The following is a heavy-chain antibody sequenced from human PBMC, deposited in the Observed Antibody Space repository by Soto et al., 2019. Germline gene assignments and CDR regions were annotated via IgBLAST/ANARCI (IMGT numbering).Heavy chain of an antibody. CDR1: GFTFSSYS. CDR3: AKSALETFDY. J-gene: IGHJ4*02. Sequence: GGSLRLSCAASGFTFSSYSMNWIRQAPGKGLEWVSSISSSSSYIYYADSVKGRFTISRDNSKNTLYLQMNSLRAEDTAVYYCAKSALETFDYWGQGTLVTVSS. D-gene: IGHD1-1*01. V-gene: IGHV3-21*04. CDR2: ISSSSSYI.